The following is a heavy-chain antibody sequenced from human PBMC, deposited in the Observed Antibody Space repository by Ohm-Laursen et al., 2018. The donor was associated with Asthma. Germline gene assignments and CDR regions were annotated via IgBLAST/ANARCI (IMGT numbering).Heavy chain of an antibody. D-gene: IGHD2-15*01. CDR3: AKDSSEVVAADEY. Sequence: SLRLSCAASGFPFNTSWMTWVRQVPGKGLEWVANIKPDGTENAYLDSVRGRFTISKDNAKNSLFLQMNSLRAEDTAVYYCAKDSSEVVAADEYWGQGTLVTVSS. CDR2: IKPDGTEN. V-gene: IGHV3-7*05. CDR1: GFPFNTSW. J-gene: IGHJ4*02.